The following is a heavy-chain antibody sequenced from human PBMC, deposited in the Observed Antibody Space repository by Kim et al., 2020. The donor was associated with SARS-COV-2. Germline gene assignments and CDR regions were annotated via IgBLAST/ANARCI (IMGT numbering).Heavy chain of an antibody. D-gene: IGHD6-19*01. V-gene: IGHV3-30*18. Sequence: GGSLRLSCAASGFTFSSYGIHWVRQAPGKGLEWVAVISYDGSNKYYADSVKGRFTISRDNSKNTLYLQMNSLRAEDTAVYYCAKDNTVAALYYFDYWGQG. CDR1: GFTFSSYG. J-gene: IGHJ4*02. CDR3: AKDNTVAALYYFDY. CDR2: ISYDGSNK.